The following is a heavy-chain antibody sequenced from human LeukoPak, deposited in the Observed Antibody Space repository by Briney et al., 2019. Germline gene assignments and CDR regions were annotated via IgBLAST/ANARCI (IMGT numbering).Heavy chain of an antibody. CDR3: AKDSGAAAARFDD. Sequence: GGSLRLSCAASGFTFDDYAMHWVRQAPGKGLEWVSSISWNSGSTGYADSVKGRFTISRDNAKNSLYLQMNSLRPEDTALYYCAKDSGAAAARFDDWGQGTLVTVSS. CDR2: ISWNSGST. CDR1: GFTFDDYA. D-gene: IGHD6-13*01. J-gene: IGHJ4*02. V-gene: IGHV3-9*01.